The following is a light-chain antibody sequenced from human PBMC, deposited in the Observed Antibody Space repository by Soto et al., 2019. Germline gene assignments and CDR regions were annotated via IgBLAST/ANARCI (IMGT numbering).Light chain of an antibody. CDR3: QVWDSSSDHYV. CDR2: DDS. CDR1: NIGSKS. Sequence: SSELSHPPSVSLAPGHTARITCGGNNIGSKSVHWYQQKPGQAPVLVVYDDSDRPSGIPERFSGSNSGNTATLTISRVEAGDEADYYCQVWDSSSDHYVFGTGTKVTVL. J-gene: IGLJ1*01. V-gene: IGLV3-21*02.